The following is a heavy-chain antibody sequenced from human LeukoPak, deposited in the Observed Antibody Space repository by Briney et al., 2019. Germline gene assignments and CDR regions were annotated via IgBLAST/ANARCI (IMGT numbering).Heavy chain of an antibody. J-gene: IGHJ3*02. Sequence: GGSLRLSCAASGFSVSSNFMTWVRQAPGKGLEWVSVIFSGGSTYYADSVKGRFTISKDNSKNTLYLQMNSLRVEDTAIYYCARGRRWDLLVSLIDASDIWGQGTMVTVSS. D-gene: IGHD1-26*01. CDR2: IFSGGST. CDR3: ARGRRWDLLVSLIDASDI. CDR1: GFSVSSNF. V-gene: IGHV3-53*01.